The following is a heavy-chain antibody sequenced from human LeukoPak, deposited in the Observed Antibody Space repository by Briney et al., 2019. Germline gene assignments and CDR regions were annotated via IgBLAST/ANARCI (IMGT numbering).Heavy chain of an antibody. CDR3: AKDRGRYYDSSGYYWGYYFDS. Sequence: PGGSLRLSCAASGFTFSSYAMSWVRQAPGKGLEWVSAISGSGGSTYYADSVKGRFTISRDNSKSTLYLQMSSLRAEDTAVYYCAKDRGRYYDSSGYYWGYYFDSWGQGILVTVST. CDR1: GFTFSSYA. V-gene: IGHV3-23*01. CDR2: ISGSGGST. D-gene: IGHD3-22*01. J-gene: IGHJ4*02.